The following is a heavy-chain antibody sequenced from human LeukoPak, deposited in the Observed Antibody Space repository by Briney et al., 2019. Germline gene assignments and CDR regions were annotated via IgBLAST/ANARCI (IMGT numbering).Heavy chain of an antibody. CDR3: AGDRATSYFDY. CDR2: ISYDGSNK. V-gene: IGHV3-30-3*01. Sequence: SGGSLRLSCAASGFTFSSYAMHWVRQAPGKGLEWVAVISYDGSNKYYADSVKGRFTISRDNSKNTLYLQVNSLRAEDTAVYYCAGDRATSYFDYWGQGALVTISS. J-gene: IGHJ4*02. D-gene: IGHD1-26*01. CDR1: GFTFSSYA.